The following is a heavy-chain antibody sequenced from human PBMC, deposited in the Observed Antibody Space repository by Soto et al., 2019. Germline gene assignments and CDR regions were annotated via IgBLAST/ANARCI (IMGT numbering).Heavy chain of an antibody. CDR3: ARDPDIVVVPAAANFDY. D-gene: IGHD2-2*01. J-gene: IGHJ4*02. CDR2: ISSSSSYI. CDR1: GFTFSSYS. Sequence: GGSLRLSCAASGFTFSSYSMNWVRQAPGKGLEWVSSISSSSSYIYYADSVNGRFTISRDNAKNSLYLQMNSLRAEDTAVYYCARDPDIVVVPAAANFDYWGQGTLVTVSS. V-gene: IGHV3-21*01.